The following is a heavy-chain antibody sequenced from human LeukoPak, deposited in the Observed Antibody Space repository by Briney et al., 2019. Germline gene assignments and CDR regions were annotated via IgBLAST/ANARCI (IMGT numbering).Heavy chain of an antibody. CDR1: GYTFTGYY. D-gene: IGHD6-13*01. CDR3: AREVIGSSWHTGAIDV. CDR2: INPNSGDT. Sequence: RASVKVSCKASGYTFTGYYMHWVRQAPGQGLEWMGRINPNSGDTNYAQKFQCRVTMTRDTSISTAYMDLSRLRSDDTALYYCAREVIGSSWHTGAIDVWGQGTMVTVS. J-gene: IGHJ3*01. V-gene: IGHV1-2*06.